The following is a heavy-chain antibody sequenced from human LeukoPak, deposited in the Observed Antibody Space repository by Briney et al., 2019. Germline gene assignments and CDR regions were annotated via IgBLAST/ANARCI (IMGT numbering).Heavy chain of an antibody. CDR1: GYTFTGYY. V-gene: IGHV7-4-1*02. CDR2: INTNTGNP. Sequence: ASVKVSCKASGYTFTGYYMHWVRQAPGQGLEWMGWINTNTGNPTYAQGFTGRFVFSLDTSVSTAYLQISSLKAEDTAVYYCARLGCSSTSCPNDYWGQGTLVTVSS. CDR3: ARLGCSSTSCPNDY. J-gene: IGHJ4*02. D-gene: IGHD2-2*01.